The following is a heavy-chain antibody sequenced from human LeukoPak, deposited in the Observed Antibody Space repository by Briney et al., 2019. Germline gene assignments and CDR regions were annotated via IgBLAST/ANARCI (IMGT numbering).Heavy chain of an antibody. CDR1: GYSFTSYW. Sequence: GESLKISCKGSGYSFTSYWIGWVRQMPGKGLEWMGIIYPGDSDTRYSPSFQGQVTISADKSISTAYLQWSSLKASDTAMYYCARLMNEWVVVPAAQSHWWFDSWGQGTLVTVSS. CDR2: IYPGDSDT. J-gene: IGHJ5*01. CDR3: ARLMNEWVVVPAAQSHWWFDS. D-gene: IGHD2-2*01. V-gene: IGHV5-51*01.